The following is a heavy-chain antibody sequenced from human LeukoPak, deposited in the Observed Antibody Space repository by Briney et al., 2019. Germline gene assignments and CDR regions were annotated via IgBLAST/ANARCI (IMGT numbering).Heavy chain of an antibody. Sequence: SETLSPTCTVSGGSISSYHWNWIRQPPGKGLEWIGYIYYSGSTNYNPSLRSRATISVDTSKNQFSLKVSSVTAADTAVYYCARGPRDQTWFDPWGQGTRVTVSS. J-gene: IGHJ5*02. CDR3: ARGPRDQTWFDP. CDR2: IYYSGST. D-gene: IGHD2-2*01. CDR1: GGSISSYH. V-gene: IGHV4-59*01.